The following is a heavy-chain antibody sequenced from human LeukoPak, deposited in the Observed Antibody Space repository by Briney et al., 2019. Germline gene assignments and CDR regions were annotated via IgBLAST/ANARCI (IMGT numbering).Heavy chain of an antibody. V-gene: IGHV4-59*10. CDR3: ARDVPYYCSSTSCWFDY. CDR2: IYTSGST. Sequence: SETLSLTCAVYGGSFSGYYWSWIRRPPGKGLEWIGRIYTSGSTNYNPSLKSRVTMSVDTSKNQFSLKLSSVTAVDTAVYYCARDVPYYCSSTSCWFDYWGQGTLVTVSS. J-gene: IGHJ4*02. D-gene: IGHD2-2*01. CDR1: GGSFSGYY.